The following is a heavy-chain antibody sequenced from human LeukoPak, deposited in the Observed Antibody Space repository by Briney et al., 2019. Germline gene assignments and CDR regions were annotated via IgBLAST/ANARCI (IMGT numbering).Heavy chain of an antibody. CDR3: ARTEGTYYYDSSGYYGYFDY. Sequence: SVKVSCKASGGTFSSYAISWARQAPGQGLEWMGGIIPIFGTANYAQKFQGRVTITADESTSTAYMELSSLRSEDTAVYYCARTEGTYYYDSSGYYGYFDYWGQGTLVTVSS. V-gene: IGHV1-69*01. J-gene: IGHJ4*02. CDR2: IIPIFGTA. CDR1: GGTFSSYA. D-gene: IGHD3-22*01.